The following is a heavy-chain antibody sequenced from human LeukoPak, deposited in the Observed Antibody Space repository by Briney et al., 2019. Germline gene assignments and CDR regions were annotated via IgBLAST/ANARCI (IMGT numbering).Heavy chain of an antibody. D-gene: IGHD5-18*01. V-gene: IGHV3-30*03. J-gene: IGHJ4*02. CDR2: ISSDGTTK. Sequence: PGGSLRLSCAASGFTFSSYGMHWVRQAPGKGLEWVAVISSDGTTKYYADSVKGRFTISRDNSKNTLYLQMDSLRAEDTAVYYCARETAMAQRHYFDHWGQGTLVTVSS. CDR3: ARETAMAQRHYFDH. CDR1: GFTFSSYG.